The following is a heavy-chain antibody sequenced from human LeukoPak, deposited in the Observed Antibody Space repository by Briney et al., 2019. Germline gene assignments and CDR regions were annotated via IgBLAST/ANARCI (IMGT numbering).Heavy chain of an antibody. Sequence: GGSLRLSCAASGFTFSSYEMNWVRQAPGKGLEWVSYISSSGSTIYYADSVKGRFTISRDNAKNSLYLQMNSLRAEDTAVYYCARDRGITGTTAVDYWGQGTLVTVSS. CDR1: GFTFSSYE. V-gene: IGHV3-48*03. CDR3: ARDRGITGTTAVDY. D-gene: IGHD1-7*01. CDR2: ISSSGSTI. J-gene: IGHJ4*02.